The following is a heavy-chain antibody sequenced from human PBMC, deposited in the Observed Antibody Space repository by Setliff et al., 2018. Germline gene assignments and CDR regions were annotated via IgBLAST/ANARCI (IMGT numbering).Heavy chain of an antibody. Sequence: SGPTLVNPTETLTLTCTVSGFALSNARMGVSWIRQPPGKALEWLAHIFSNDEKLCSTSLESRLTISKDTSKSQVVLIMTNMDPVDTATYYCARMVRMGYYYDSSGYLFNYWGQGTLVTVSS. D-gene: IGHD3-22*01. CDR3: ARMVRMGYYYDSSGYLFNY. CDR2: IFSNDEK. V-gene: IGHV2-26*01. CDR1: GFALSNARMG. J-gene: IGHJ4*02.